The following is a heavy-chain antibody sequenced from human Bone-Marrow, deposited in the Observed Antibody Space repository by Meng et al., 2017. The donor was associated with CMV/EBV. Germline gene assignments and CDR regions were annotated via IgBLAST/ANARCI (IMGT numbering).Heavy chain of an antibody. D-gene: IGHD3-3*01. CDR2: IIPIFGTA. J-gene: IGHJ4*02. CDR3: ARGETIFGHSFDY. Sequence: SVKVSCKASGGTFSSYAISWVRQAPGQGLEWMGGIIPIFGTANYAQKFQGRVTITTDESTSTAYMELSSLRSEDTAVYYCARGETIFGHSFDYWGQGTRVTVYS. CDR1: GGTFSSYA. V-gene: IGHV1-69*05.